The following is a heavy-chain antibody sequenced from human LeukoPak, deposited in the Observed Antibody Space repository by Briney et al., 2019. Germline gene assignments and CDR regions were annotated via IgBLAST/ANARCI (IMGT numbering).Heavy chain of an antibody. D-gene: IGHD6-19*01. J-gene: IGHJ5*02. CDR3: ARHEHKAVAGDT. V-gene: IGHV4-39*01. CDR1: SGSISRSYYY. CDR2: VYYSGKT. Sequence: SETLSLTCTVSSGSISRSYYYWGWIRQPPGRGLEWIGSVYYSGKTFYSPSLKTRVTISADTSKNHFSLRLISVTAADTAVYYCARHEHKAVAGDTWGQGTLVTVSS.